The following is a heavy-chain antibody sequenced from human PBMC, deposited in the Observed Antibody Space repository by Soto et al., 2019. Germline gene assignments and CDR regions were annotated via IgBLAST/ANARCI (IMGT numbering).Heavy chain of an antibody. D-gene: IGHD3-22*01. Sequence: SETLSLTCTVSGGSISSSSYYWGWIRQPPGKGLEWIGSIYYSGSTYYNPSLKSRVTISVDTSKNQFSLKRSSVTAADTAVYYCASGIVFITTFDAFDIWGQGTMVTVSS. CDR2: IYYSGST. CDR3: ASGIVFITTFDAFDI. J-gene: IGHJ3*02. V-gene: IGHV4-39*01. CDR1: GGSISSSSYY.